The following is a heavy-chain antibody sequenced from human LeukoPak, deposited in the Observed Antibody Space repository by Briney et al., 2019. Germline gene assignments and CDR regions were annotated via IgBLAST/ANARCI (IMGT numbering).Heavy chain of an antibody. CDR1: GYTFTCYY. CDR2: INPNSGGT. CDR3: VREPMVRDFNWFDP. J-gene: IGHJ5*02. V-gene: IGHV1-2*06. Sequence: ASVKVSCKASGYTFTCYYLHWVRQAPGQGLEWMGRINPNSGGTNYAQKFQGRVTMTTDTSISKAYMELNRLTSDDTAVYYCVREPMVRDFNWFDPWGQGTLVTVSS. D-gene: IGHD3-10*01.